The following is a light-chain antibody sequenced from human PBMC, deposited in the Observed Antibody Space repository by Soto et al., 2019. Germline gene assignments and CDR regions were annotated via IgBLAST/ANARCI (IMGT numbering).Light chain of an antibody. CDR2: GAS. J-gene: IGKJ1*01. Sequence: DIVLTQSPGTLFLSGGERATLSCRASQSLTGGYLAWYQQKPGQAPRLVIFGASSRATGIPDRFCGSGGVTGFTLTISRLEPDDFPLYYSQQYGTFRHGTKVDI. CDR3: QQYGT. CDR1: QSLTGGY. V-gene: IGKV3-20*01.